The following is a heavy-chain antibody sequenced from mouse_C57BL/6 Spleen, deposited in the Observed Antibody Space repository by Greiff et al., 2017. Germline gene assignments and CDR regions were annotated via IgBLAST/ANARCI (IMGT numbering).Heavy chain of an antibody. D-gene: IGHD4-1*01. V-gene: IGHV3-6*01. CDR1: GYSITSGYY. J-gene: IGHJ4*01. Sequence: VQLQQSGPGLVKPSQSLSLTCSVTGYSITSGYYWNWIRQFPGNKLEWMGYISYDGSNNYNPSLKNRISITRDTSKNQFFLKLNSVTTEDTATYYCARVGDVYAMDYWGQGTSVTVSS. CDR2: ISYDGSN. CDR3: ARVGDVYAMDY.